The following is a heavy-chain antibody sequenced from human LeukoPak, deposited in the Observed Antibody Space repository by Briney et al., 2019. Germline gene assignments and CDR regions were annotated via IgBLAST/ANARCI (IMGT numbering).Heavy chain of an antibody. CDR1: GFTFSSSW. CDR3: ARAHSTSSSVYDF. Sequence: GGSLRLSCVASGFTFSSSWMSWVRRAPGKGTEWVANIKQAGSETYYVDSVKGRFTISRDDAKNSLYLQMNSLRAEDTAVYFCARAHSTSSSVYDFWGQGTRVTVSP. V-gene: IGHV3-7*03. J-gene: IGHJ4*02. D-gene: IGHD6-6*01. CDR2: IKQAGSET.